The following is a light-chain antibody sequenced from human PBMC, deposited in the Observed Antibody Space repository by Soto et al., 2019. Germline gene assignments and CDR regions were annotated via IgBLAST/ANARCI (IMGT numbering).Light chain of an antibody. CDR3: QQYHTSSIT. CDR2: DAS. V-gene: IGKV1-5*01. Sequence: DIQMTQSPSTLSASVGDRVTITCLASQTISSGLAWYQQKPGKAPTLLIYDASTLERGVPSRFSGTGSGTEFTLSIDSLQPDDFATYYCQQYHTSSITFGQGTRLEIK. CDR1: QTISSG. J-gene: IGKJ5*01.